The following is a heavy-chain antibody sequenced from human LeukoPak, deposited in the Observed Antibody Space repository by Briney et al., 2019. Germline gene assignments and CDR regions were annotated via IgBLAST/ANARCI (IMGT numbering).Heavy chain of an antibody. CDR3: ARGPFPVVAASPYNWFDP. J-gene: IGHJ5*02. Sequence: ASVKVSCKASGYTFTSYGISWVRQAPGQGLEWMGWISAYNGNTNYAQKLQGRVIMTTDTSTSTAYMELRSLRSDDTAVYYCARGPFPVVAASPYNWFDPWGQGTLVTVSS. D-gene: IGHD2-15*01. CDR2: ISAYNGNT. V-gene: IGHV1-18*01. CDR1: GYTFTSYG.